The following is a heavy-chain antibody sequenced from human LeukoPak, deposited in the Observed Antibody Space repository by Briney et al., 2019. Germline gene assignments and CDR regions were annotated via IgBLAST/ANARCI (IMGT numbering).Heavy chain of an antibody. CDR2: INPNSGGT. J-gene: IGHJ6*02. V-gene: IGHV1-2*04. CDR1: GYTFTGYY. D-gene: IGHD3-3*01. Sequence: ASVKVSCKASGYTFTGYYMHWVRQAPGQGLEWMGWINPNSGGTNYAQKFQGWVTMTRDTSISTAYMELSRLRSDDTAVYYCARDLVWEWGVGYYYYGMDVWGQGTTVTVSS. CDR3: ARDLVWEWGVGYYYYGMDV.